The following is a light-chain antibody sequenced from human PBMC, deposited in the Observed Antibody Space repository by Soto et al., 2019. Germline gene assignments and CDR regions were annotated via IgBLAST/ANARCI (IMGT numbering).Light chain of an antibody. CDR3: LQTYTVPRT. J-gene: IGKJ2*01. CDR2: DAS. V-gene: IGKV1-39*01. Sequence: DIQMTQSPSSLSASVGDRVTITCRASQSISTSLCWFQQKPGRAPKLLISDASTLQSGVPSRFSGSGFGTDFTLTISSLQPEDFAAYYSLQTYTVPRTFGQGTNLDTK. CDR1: QSISTS.